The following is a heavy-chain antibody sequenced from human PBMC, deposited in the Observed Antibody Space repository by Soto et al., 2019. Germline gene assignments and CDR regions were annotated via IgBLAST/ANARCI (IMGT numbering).Heavy chain of an antibody. CDR3: ARAGGYFDLNWFDP. J-gene: IGHJ5*02. CDR2: IYYSGST. Sequence: SETLSLTCTVSGGSISSGGYYWSWIRQHPGKGLEWIGYIYYSGSTYYNPSLKSRVTISVDTSKNQFSLKLSSVTASDTAVYYCARAGGYFDLNWFDPWGQGTLVTVSS. V-gene: IGHV4-31*03. D-gene: IGHD3-9*01. CDR1: GGSISSGGYY.